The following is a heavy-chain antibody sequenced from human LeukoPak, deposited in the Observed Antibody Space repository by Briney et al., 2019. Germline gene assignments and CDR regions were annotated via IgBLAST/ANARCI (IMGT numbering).Heavy chain of an antibody. CDR1: EFSLSTSGVG. V-gene: IGHV2-5*01. Sequence: SGPTLVKPTQTLTLTCTFSEFSLSTSGVGVGWIRQPPGKALEWLALIYWNDDKRYSPSLKSRLTITKDTSKNQVVLTMTNMDPVDTATYYCAHRSTMVRGVTFDYWGQGTLVTVSS. CDR3: AHRSTMVRGVTFDY. J-gene: IGHJ4*02. CDR2: IYWNDDK. D-gene: IGHD3-10*01.